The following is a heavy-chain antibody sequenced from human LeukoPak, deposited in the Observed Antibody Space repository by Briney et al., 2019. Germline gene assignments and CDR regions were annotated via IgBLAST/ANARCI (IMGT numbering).Heavy chain of an antibody. CDR2: IYTSGST. D-gene: IGHD5-18*01. CDR3: ARGRYSYGYLLAFDY. Sequence: SQTLSLTCTVSGGSISSGSYYWGWIRQPAGKGLEWIGRIYTSGSTNYNPSLKSRVTISVDTSKNQFSLKLSSVTAADTAVYYCARGRYSYGYLLAFDYWGQGTLVTVSS. J-gene: IGHJ4*02. V-gene: IGHV4-61*02. CDR1: GGSISSGSYY.